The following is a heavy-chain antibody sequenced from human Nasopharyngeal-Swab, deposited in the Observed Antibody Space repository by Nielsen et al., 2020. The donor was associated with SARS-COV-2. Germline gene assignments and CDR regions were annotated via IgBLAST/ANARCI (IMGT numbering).Heavy chain of an antibody. V-gene: IGHV1-18*01. J-gene: IGHJ5*02. D-gene: IGHD3-16*02. CDR2: ISAYNGNT. CDR3: AAIKYDYVWGSYRYTQNLNWFDP. Sequence: WVRQAPGQRLEWMGWISAYNGNTNYAQKLQGRVTMTTDTSTSTAYMELGSLRSDDTAVYYCAAIKYDYVWGSYRYTQNLNWFDPWGQGTLVTVSS.